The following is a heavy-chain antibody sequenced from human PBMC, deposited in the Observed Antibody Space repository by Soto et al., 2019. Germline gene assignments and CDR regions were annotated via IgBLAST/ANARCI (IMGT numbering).Heavy chain of an antibody. CDR2: IYWDDDK. Sequence: SGPTLVNPTQTLTLTCTFSGFSLSTSGVGVGWIRQPPGKVLEWLALIYWDDDKRYGPSLKSRLTITKYTSKNQVVLTMTNMYPVDTATFYCAHDSSGLYGFYYWGPGILVTVSS. CDR3: AHDSSGLYGFYY. D-gene: IGHD6-19*01. J-gene: IGHJ4*02. V-gene: IGHV2-5*05. CDR1: GFSLSTSGVG.